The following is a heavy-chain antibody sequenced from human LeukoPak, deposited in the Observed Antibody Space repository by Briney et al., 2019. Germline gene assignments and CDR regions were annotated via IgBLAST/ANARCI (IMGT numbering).Heavy chain of an antibody. D-gene: IGHD1-1*01. CDR2: ISNDGSEK. CDR3: AKRTVAGYYYYGLDV. V-gene: IGHV3-30*18. Sequence: PGRSLRPSCAASGFTFSSYEMHWVRQAPGKGLEWVASISNDGSEKYYTDSVKGRLTISRDNSKNTLYLHMSSLRAEDTAVYYCAKRTVAGYYYYGLDVWGQGTTVTVSS. J-gene: IGHJ6*02. CDR1: GFTFSSYE.